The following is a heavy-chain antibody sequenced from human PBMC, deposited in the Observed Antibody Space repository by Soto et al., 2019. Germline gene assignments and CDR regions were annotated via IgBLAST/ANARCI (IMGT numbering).Heavy chain of an antibody. D-gene: IGHD5-18*01. CDR3: ARASPVVTDV. CDR2: IYYSGST. J-gene: IGHJ6*02. V-gene: IGHV4-30-4*01. CDR1: GGSISSGDYY. Sequence: QVQLQESGPGLVKPSQTLSLTCTVSGGSISSGDYYWSWIRQPPGKGLEWIGYIYYSGSTYYNPYLXSXVXIXLDTSKNQFSLKLSSVTAADTAVYYCARASPVVTDVWGQGTTVTVSS.